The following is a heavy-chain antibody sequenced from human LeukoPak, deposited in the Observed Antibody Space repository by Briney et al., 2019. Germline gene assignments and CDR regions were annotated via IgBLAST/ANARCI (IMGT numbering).Heavy chain of an antibody. V-gene: IGHV1-8*01. CDR2: MSPNSGNT. CDR3: ARGLGSYDTTWYPPLRY. D-gene: IGHD2/OR15-2a*01. Sequence: ASVKVSCKASGYTFTTYDIHWVRQAAGQGLEWMGWMSPNSGNTGYAPEFQGRVLMTRNSSISTAYMELSSLTSEDTAVYYCARGLGSYDTTWYPPLRYWGQGTLVTVSS. J-gene: IGHJ4*02. CDR1: GYTFTTYD.